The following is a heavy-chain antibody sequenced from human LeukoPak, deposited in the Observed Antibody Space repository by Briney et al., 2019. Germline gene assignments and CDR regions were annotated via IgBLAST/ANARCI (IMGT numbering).Heavy chain of an antibody. Sequence: GGSLRLSCAASGFTFTSYWMSWVRQAPGKGLEWVANIKQDGSEKYYVDSVKGRFTISRDNAKNSVYLQMNSLRAEDTAVYYCAGSGWFVHLDYWSQGTLVTVSS. CDR2: IKQDGSEK. CDR1: GFTFTSYW. CDR3: AGSGWFVHLDY. J-gene: IGHJ4*02. D-gene: IGHD6-13*01. V-gene: IGHV3-7*01.